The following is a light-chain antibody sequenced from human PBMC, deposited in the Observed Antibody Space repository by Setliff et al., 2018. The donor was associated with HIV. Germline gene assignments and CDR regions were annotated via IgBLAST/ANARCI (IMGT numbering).Light chain of an antibody. CDR1: QDISNY. V-gene: IGKV1-33*01. CDR3: QQHDYLPLT. J-gene: IGKJ4*01. Sequence: DIQMTQSPSSLSASVGDRVTITCQASQDISNYLNWYQQKPGKAPKLLIYDASNLEIGVPSRFSGSGSGTHFTFTISSLHPEDIATYYCQQHDYLPLTFGGGTKVDIK. CDR2: DAS.